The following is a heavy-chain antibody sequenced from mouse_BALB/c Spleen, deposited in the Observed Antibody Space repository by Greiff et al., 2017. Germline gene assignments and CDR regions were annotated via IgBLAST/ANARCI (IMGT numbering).Heavy chain of an antibody. Sequence: QVQLQQSAAELARPGASVKMSCKASGYTFTSYTMHWVKQRPGPGLEWIGYINPSSGYTEYNHKFKDKTTLTADKSSSTAYMQLSSLTSEDSAVYYYAFSTSGGEYVDVWGAGTTGTVSS. D-gene: IGHD2-13*01. CDR2: INPSSGYT. J-gene: IGHJ1*01. CDR3: AFSTSGGEYVDV. CDR1: GYTFTSYT. V-gene: IGHV1-4*02.